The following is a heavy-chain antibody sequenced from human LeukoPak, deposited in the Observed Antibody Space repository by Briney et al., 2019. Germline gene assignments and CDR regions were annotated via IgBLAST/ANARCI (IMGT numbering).Heavy chain of an antibody. CDR2: INHSGST. V-gene: IGHV4-34*01. CDR3: ARRGYSGYDIGFDP. D-gene: IGHD5-12*01. J-gene: IGHJ5*02. Sequence: SETLSLTGAVYGGSFSGYYWSWLRQAPGKGLEWIGEINHSGSTNYTPSLQSRVTISVDTSKNQFSLKLSSVTAADTAVYYCARRGYSGYDIGFDPWGQGTLVTVSS. CDR1: GGSFSGYY.